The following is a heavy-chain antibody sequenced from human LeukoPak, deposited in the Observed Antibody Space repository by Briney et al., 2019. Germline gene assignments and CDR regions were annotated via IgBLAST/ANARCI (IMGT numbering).Heavy chain of an antibody. V-gene: IGHV4-34*01. J-gene: IGHJ3*02. CDR3: ARVGDLDAFDI. Sequence: PSETLSLTCAVYGGSFSGYYWSWIRQPPGKGLEWIGEINHSGSSNYNPSLKGRVTISVDTSKNQFSLKLSSVTAADTAVYYCARVGDLDAFDIWGQGTMVTASS. D-gene: IGHD2-21*02. CDR2: INHSGSS. CDR1: GGSFSGYY.